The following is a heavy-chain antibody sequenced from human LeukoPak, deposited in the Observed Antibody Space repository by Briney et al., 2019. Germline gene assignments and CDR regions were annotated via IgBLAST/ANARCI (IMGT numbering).Heavy chain of an antibody. CDR1: GGSISGYY. J-gene: IGHJ4*02. CDR2: IYTSGST. Sequence: PSETLSLTCTVSGGSISGYYWSWIRQPAGKGLEWIGRIYTSGSTNYNPSLKSRVTMSVDTSKDQFSLKLSSVTAADTAVYYCSREEKVGELLADFWGQGTLVTVSS. CDR3: SREEKVGELLADF. D-gene: IGHD1-26*01. V-gene: IGHV4-4*07.